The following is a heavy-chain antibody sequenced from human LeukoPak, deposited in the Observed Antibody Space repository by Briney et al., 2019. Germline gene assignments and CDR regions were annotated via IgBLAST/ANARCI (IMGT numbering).Heavy chain of an antibody. J-gene: IGHJ4*02. CDR2: IYYSGST. D-gene: IGHD3-22*01. CDR3: ARAVETYDTLDY. CDR1: GGSISSSSYY. Sequence: TSETLSLTCTVSGGSISSSSYYWGWIRQPPGKGLEWIGSIYYSGSTYYNPSLKSRVTISVDTSKNQFSLKLSSVTAADTAVYYCARAVETYDTLDYWGQGTLVTVSS. V-gene: IGHV4-39*07.